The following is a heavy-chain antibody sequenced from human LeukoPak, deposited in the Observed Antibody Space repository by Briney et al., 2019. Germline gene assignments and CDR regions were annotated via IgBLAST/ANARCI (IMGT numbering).Heavy chain of an antibody. V-gene: IGHV4-31*02. CDR3: ARISQSSGGFYY. D-gene: IGHD2-15*01. CDR1: GGSISNSGGFY. CDR2: ISYRGST. Sequence: SDTLSLTCTVSGGSISNSGGFYWSWIRQHPGDGLEWIGFISYRGSTYYNPSLKSRVSMSVDTSRSQFSLRLTSVTDEDTAVYYCARISQSSGGFYYWGQGTLVTVSS. J-gene: IGHJ4*02.